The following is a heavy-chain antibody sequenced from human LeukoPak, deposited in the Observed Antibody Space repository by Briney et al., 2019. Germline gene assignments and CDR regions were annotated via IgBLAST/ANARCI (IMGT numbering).Heavy chain of an antibody. CDR3: ARDLAAAGSDYFDY. CDR2: IYYSGST. J-gene: IGHJ4*02. Sequence: SETLSLTCTVSGGSISSGDYYWSWIRQHPGKGLECIGYIYYSGSTYYNPSLKSRVTISVDTSKNQFSLKLSSVTAADTAVYYCARDLAAAGSDYFDYWGQGTLVTVSS. V-gene: IGHV4-31*03. D-gene: IGHD6-13*01. CDR1: GGSISSGDYY.